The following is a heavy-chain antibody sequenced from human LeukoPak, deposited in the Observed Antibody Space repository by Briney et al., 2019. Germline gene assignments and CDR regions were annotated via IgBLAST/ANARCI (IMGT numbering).Heavy chain of an antibody. Sequence: PGGSLRLSCAASGFTFSSYAMSWVRQAPGKGLEWVSAICGSGGSTYYANSVKGRFTIPRDNSKNTLYLQMNSLRAEDTAVHYCAKLKGTTPFDYWGQGTLVTVSS. D-gene: IGHD1-1*01. V-gene: IGHV3-23*01. CDR1: GFTFSSYA. CDR3: AKLKGTTPFDY. J-gene: IGHJ4*02. CDR2: ICGSGGST.